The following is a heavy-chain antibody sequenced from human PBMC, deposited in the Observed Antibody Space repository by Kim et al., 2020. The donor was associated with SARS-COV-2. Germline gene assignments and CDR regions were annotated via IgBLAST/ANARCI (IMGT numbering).Heavy chain of an antibody. CDR3: ARVEEYNWFDP. V-gene: IGHV4-59*01. J-gene: IGHJ5*02. D-gene: IGHD3-10*01. CDR2: T. Sequence: TNYTPSLKSRVTISVDTSKNQFSLKLSSVTAADTTVYYCARVEEYNWFDPWGQGTLVTVSS.